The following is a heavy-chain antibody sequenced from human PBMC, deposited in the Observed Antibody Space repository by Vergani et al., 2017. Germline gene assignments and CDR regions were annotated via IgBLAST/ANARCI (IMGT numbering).Heavy chain of an antibody. CDR2: ISYDGSNK. CDR3: AGDQTSYGDYTTVY. CDR1: GFTFSSYA. V-gene: IGHV3-30-3*01. J-gene: IGHJ4*02. D-gene: IGHD4-17*01. Sequence: QVQLVESGGGVVQPGRSLRLSCAASGFTFSSYAMHWVRQAPGKGLEWVAVISYDGSNKYYADSVKGRFTISRDNSKNSLYLQMNSLRAEDTAVYYCAGDQTSYGDYTTVYWGQGTLVTVSS.